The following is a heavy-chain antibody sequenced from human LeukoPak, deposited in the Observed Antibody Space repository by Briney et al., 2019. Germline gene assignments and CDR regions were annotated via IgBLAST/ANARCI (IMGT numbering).Heavy chain of an antibody. CDR2: IYSGGST. J-gene: IGHJ4*02. CDR3: AKEKSGSYGY. CDR1: VVPFTSNY. Sequence: PGGPLRLPCPASVVPFTSNYISWVGQAPGKGLEWVSVIYSGGSTYYADSVKGRFTISRDNSKNTLYLQMNSLRAEDTAVYYCAKEKSGSYGYWGQGTLVTVSS. V-gene: IGHV3-53*01. D-gene: IGHD1-26*01.